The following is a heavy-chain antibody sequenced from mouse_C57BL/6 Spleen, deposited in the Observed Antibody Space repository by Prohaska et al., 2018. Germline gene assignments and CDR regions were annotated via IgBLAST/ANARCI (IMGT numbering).Heavy chain of an antibody. CDR3: ARLDYGSSYWYFVV. Sequence: VKQSHGKSLEWFGRINPYNGDTFYNQKFKGKATLTVYKSSSTAHMNLLSLTSEDFAVYYCARLDYGSSYWYFVVWGTGTTVTVSS. J-gene: IGHJ1*03. CDR2: INPYNGDT. D-gene: IGHD1-1*01. V-gene: IGHV1-37*01.